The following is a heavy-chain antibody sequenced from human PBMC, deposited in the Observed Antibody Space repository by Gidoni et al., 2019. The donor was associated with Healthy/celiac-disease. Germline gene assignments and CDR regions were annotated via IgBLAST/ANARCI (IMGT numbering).Heavy chain of an antibody. CDR3: ARIPLIFPDTYYFDY. V-gene: IGHV3-21*01. D-gene: IGHD3-3*01. CDR1: GFPFRSYS. Sequence: EVQLVESGGGLVKPGGSLRLSCAASGFPFRSYSMNWVRQAPGKGLEWVSTISSSSSYIYYAVSVKGRFTISRDNAKNSLYLQMNSLRAEDTAVYYCARIPLIFPDTYYFDYWGQGTLVTVSS. CDR2: ISSSSSYI. J-gene: IGHJ4*02.